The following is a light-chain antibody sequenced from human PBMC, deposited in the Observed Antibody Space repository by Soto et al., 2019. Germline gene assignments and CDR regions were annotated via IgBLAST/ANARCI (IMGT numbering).Light chain of an antibody. CDR1: SSDVGSYNY. CDR3: SSYTTINTVV. V-gene: IGLV2-14*01. J-gene: IGLJ2*01. CDR2: EVI. Sequence: QSALTQPASVSGSPGQSITISCTGTSSDVGSYNYVSWYQQHPGKAPKLMIYEVINRPSGVSNRFSGSKSGNTASLTISGLQAEDEADYYCSSYTTINTVVFGRGTKLPV.